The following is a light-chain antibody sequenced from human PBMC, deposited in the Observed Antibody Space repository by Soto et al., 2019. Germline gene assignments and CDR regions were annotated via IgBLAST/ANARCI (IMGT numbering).Light chain of an antibody. CDR1: SSNIGAGYD. CDR2: GNS. J-gene: IGLJ1*01. CDR3: QSYDSSLSGCV. Sequence: QSVLTQPPSVSGAPGQRVTISCTGSSSNIGAGYDVHWYQQLPGTAPKLLIYGNSNRPSGVPDRFSGSKSGTSASLAITGLQAEDEADYYCQSYDSSLSGCVFGTGTKPTVL. V-gene: IGLV1-40*01.